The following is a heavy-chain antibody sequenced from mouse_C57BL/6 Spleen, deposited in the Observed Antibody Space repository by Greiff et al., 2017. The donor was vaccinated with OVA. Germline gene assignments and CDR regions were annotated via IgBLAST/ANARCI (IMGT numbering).Heavy chain of an antibody. CDR1: GYSFTGYY. Sequence: VQLQQSGPELVKPGASVKISCKASGYSFTGYYMNWVKQSPEKSLEWIGEINPSTGGTTYKQNFKAKATLTVDKSSSTVYMQLKSLTSEDSAVYYCARGGGYSDYWGQGTTLTVSS. V-gene: IGHV1-42*01. CDR3: ARGGGYSDY. CDR2: INPSTGGT. J-gene: IGHJ2*01.